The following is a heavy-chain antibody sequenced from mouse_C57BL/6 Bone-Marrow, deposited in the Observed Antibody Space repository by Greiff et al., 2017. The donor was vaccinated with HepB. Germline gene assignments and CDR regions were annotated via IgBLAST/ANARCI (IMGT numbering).Heavy chain of an antibody. D-gene: IGHD2-1*01. CDR3: EKGGNYRRMGY. CDR2: IYPGSGST. Sequence: QVQLQQPGAELVKPGASVKMSCKASGYTFTSYWITWVKQRPGQGLEWIGDIYPGSGSTNYTEKFKSKATLTVDTSSSTAYMQLSSLTSEDSAVYYCEKGGNYRRMGYWGHGTSVTVSS. CDR1: GYTFTSYW. J-gene: IGHJ4*01. V-gene: IGHV1-55*01.